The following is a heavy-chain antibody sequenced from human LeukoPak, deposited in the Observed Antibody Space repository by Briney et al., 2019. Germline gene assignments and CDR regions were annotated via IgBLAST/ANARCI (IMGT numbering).Heavy chain of an antibody. V-gene: IGHV3-48*01. J-gene: IGHJ4*02. Sequence: GGSLRLSCAASGFTVSSNYMNWVRQAPGKGLEWISYISHSGGAEHYTDSVKGRFTISRDNAKNALYLQMNSLRAEDTAVYFCARDYVFAFDYWSQGTLVTVSS. CDR1: GFTVSSNY. CDR2: ISHSGGAE. CDR3: ARDYVFAFDY. D-gene: IGHD3-10*02.